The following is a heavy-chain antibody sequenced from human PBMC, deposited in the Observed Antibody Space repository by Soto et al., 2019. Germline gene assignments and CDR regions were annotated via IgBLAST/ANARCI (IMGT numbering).Heavy chain of an antibody. V-gene: IGHV3-30-3*01. Sequence: GGSLRLSCAASGFTFSSYAMHWVRQAPGKGLEWVAVISYDGSNKYYADSVKGRFTISRDNSKNTLYLQMNSLRAEDTAVYYCASGQTRSGWGNYFDYWGQGTLVTVSS. CDR2: ISYDGSNK. D-gene: IGHD7-27*01. J-gene: IGHJ4*02. CDR3: ASGQTRSGWGNYFDY. CDR1: GFTFSSYA.